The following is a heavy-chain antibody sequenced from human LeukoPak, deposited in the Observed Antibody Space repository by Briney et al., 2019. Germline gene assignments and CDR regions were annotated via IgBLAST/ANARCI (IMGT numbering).Heavy chain of an antibody. J-gene: IGHJ4*02. Sequence: ASVKVSCMASGYTFTGYYMHWVRQPPGQGLEWMGSINPNSGGTNYGQKFQGRVTMTRDTSISTAYMELSRLRSDDTAVYYCARDLGYYYDSSGYPSLAYYFDYWGQGTLVTVSS. CDR3: ARDLGYYYDSSGYPSLAYYFDY. D-gene: IGHD3-22*01. V-gene: IGHV1-2*02. CDR1: GYTFTGYY. CDR2: INPNSGGT.